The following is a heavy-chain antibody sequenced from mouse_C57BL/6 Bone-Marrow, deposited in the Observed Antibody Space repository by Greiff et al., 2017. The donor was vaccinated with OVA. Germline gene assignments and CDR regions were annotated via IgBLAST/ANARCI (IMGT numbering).Heavy chain of an antibody. CDR1: GYTFTSYW. D-gene: IGHD3-1*01. CDR3: ARSGTGFAY. V-gene: IGHV1-52*01. J-gene: IGHJ3*01. CDR2: IDPSDSET. Sequence: LVRPGSSVKLSCKASGYTFTSYWMHWVKQRPIQGLEWIGNIDPSDSETHYNQKFKDKATLTVDKSSSTAYMQLSSLTSEDSAVYYCARSGTGFAYWGQGTLVTVSA.